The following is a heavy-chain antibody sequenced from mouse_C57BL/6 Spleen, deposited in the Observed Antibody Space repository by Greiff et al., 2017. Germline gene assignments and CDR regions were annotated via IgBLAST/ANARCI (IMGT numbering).Heavy chain of an antibody. CDR1: GFSLTSYG. CDR3: ARAPYYYGSSHYAMDY. V-gene: IGHV2-2*01. Sequence: QVQLKQSGPGLVQPSQSLSITCTVSGFSLTSYGVHWVRQSPGKGLEWLGVIWSGGSTDYNAAFISRLSISKDNSKSQVFFKMNSLQADDTAIYFCARAPYYYGSSHYAMDYWGQGTSVTVSS. D-gene: IGHD1-1*01. CDR2: IWSGGST. J-gene: IGHJ4*01.